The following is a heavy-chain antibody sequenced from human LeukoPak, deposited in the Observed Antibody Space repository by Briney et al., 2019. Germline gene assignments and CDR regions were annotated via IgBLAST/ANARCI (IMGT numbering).Heavy chain of an antibody. J-gene: IGHJ4*02. CDR2: IYSGGST. Sequence: PGGSLRLSCAASGFTVSSNYMSWVRQAPGKGLEWVSVIYSGGSTYYADSVKGRFTISRDNSKSTLYLQMNSLRAEDTAVYYCARVRYSSSWYIDYWGQGTLVTVSS. V-gene: IGHV3-53*01. CDR3: ARVRYSSSWYIDY. D-gene: IGHD6-13*01. CDR1: GFTVSSNY.